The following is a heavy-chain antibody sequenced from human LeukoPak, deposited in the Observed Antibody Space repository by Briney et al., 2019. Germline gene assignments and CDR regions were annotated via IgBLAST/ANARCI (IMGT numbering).Heavy chain of an antibody. J-gene: IGHJ4*02. CDR2: IYPGDSDT. CDR3: ARPLSGDGYDPFDY. CDR1: GCIFTSYW. Sequence: PGASLQISCKGSGCIFTSYWIGCVRQLPGKGLEGMGIIYPGDSDTRYSPSFQGQVAISADKSISTAYLQWSSLKASDTAMYYCARPLSGDGYDPFDYWGQGTLVTVSS. D-gene: IGHD5-24*01. V-gene: IGHV5-51*01.